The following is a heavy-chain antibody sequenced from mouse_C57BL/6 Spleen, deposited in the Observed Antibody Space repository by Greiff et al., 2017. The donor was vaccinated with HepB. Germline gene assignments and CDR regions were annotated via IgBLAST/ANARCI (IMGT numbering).Heavy chain of an antibody. CDR2: IDPENGDT. CDR3: TTVRGY. Sequence: VHVKQSGAELVRPGASVKLSCTASGFNIKDDYMHWVKQRPEQGLEWIGWIDPENGDTEYASKFQGKATITADTSSNTAYLQLSSLTSEDTAVYYCTTVRGYWGQGTTLTVSS. V-gene: IGHV14-4*01. J-gene: IGHJ2*01. CDR1: GFNIKDDY.